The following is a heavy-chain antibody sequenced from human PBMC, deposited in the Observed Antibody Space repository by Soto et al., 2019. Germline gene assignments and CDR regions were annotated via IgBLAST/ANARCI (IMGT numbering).Heavy chain of an antibody. D-gene: IGHD3-16*02. CDR3: ASPVCDSVSYRYGEYRYLPSCHTRRVSDP. V-gene: IGHV5-51*01. J-gene: IGHJ5*02. CDR2: IYPGDSGT. Sequence: GASLKIYCKGTGYSITSYWLGWLRQMAGKGLEWMGIIYPGDSGTRYSPSFQGQVTISGGKPISTAYLQWSSLKASDTAMYSCASPVCDSVSYRYGEYRYLPSCHTRRVSDP. CDR1: GYSITSYW.